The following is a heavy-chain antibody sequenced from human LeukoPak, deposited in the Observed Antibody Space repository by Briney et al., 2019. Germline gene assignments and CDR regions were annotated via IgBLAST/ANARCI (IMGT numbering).Heavy chain of an antibody. V-gene: IGHV3-23*01. CDR3: AKDGDIWLGDLNWFDP. D-gene: IGHD3-10*01. Sequence: GGSLRLSCAASGFTFTSYALRWVRQAPGKGLEWVSTISGGGGNTYYADSVKGRFTISRDISKNMLYLQMNSLRAEDTAVYYCAKDGDIWLGDLNWFDPWGQGTLVTVSS. CDR1: GFTFTSYA. J-gene: IGHJ5*02. CDR2: ISGGGGNT.